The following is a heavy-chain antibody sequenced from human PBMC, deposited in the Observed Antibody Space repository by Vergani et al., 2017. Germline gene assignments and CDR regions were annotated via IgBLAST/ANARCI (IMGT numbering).Heavy chain of an antibody. V-gene: IGHV1-2*02. CDR3: ASDDAREQLLRWGMDV. Sequence: QVQLVQSGAALKKPGASVRVSCKASGYTFSDCYLHWLRQPPGRGPGWLGWMNPDDGDTMYAEKFKGRVTMTRVTSLSTGYMDLTRLTSDDTAVYYCASDDAREQLLRWGMDVWCQGTTVTVSS. J-gene: IGHJ6*02. D-gene: IGHD6-13*01. CDR2: MNPDDGDT. CDR1: GYTFSDCY.